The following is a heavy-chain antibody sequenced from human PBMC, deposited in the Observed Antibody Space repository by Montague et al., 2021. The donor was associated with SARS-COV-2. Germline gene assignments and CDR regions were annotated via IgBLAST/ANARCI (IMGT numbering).Heavy chain of an antibody. J-gene: IGHJ6*02. Sequence: SETLSLTCAVFGGSISSSNWWSWVRQPPGKGLEWIGEIYHSGSTNYNPSLKSRVTISVDKSKNQFSLKLSSVTAADTAVYYCARVDSSGWYGYYYYGMDVWGQGTTVTVSS. CDR3: ARVDSSGWYGYYYYGMDV. V-gene: IGHV4-4*02. CDR2: IYHSGST. CDR1: GGSISSSNW. D-gene: IGHD6-19*01.